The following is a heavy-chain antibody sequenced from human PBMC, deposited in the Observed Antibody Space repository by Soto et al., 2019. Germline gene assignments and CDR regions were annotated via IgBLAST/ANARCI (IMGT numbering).Heavy chain of an antibody. J-gene: IGHJ4*02. CDR3: ARQRYSSSPAHFDY. D-gene: IGHD6-6*01. Sequence: SETLSLTCTVSGGSISSSSYYWCWIRQPPGKGLEWIGSIYYSGSTYYSPSLKSRVTISVDTSKNQFSLKLSSVTAADTAVYYCARQRYSSSPAHFDYWGQGTLVTVSS. CDR2: IYYSGST. CDR1: GGSISSSSYY. V-gene: IGHV4-39*01.